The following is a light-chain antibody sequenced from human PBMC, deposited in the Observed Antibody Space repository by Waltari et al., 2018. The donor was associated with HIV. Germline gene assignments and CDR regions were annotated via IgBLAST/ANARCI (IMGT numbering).Light chain of an antibody. CDR2: AAS. Sequence: LLMPQSPATLSVSPGTRVTLSCRATRTLAGKLAWYQQKPGQPPRVLIYAASTRAAGIPDRFSGSGSETYFTLTISSLQSEDFGFYYCHQYNDWPTFGQGTKLEIK. V-gene: IGKV3-15*01. J-gene: IGKJ2*01. CDR3: HQYNDWPT. CDR1: RTLAGK.